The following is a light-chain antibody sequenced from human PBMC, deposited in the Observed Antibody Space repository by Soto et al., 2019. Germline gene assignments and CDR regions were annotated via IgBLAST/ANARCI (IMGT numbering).Light chain of an antibody. CDR3: QQYNSYSPT. V-gene: IGKV1-5*03. J-gene: IGKJ1*01. CDR1: QSISSW. Sequence: DIQMTQSPSTLSASVGDIVTITCRASQSISSWLAWYQQRPGKAPKLLIYKASSLESGVPSRFSGSGSGTEFTLTISSLQPDDFATYYCQQYNSYSPTFSQGTKVDIK. CDR2: KAS.